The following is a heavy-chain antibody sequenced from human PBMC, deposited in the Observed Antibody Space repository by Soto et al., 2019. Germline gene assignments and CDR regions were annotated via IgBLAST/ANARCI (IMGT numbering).Heavy chain of an antibody. J-gene: IGHJ4*02. CDR2: ISAYNGNA. V-gene: IGHV1-18*01. Sequence: ASVKVSCKTSGYTFTSYGISWVRQAPGQGLEWMGWISAYNGNANYAQKLQGRVTMTTDTSTSTAYMELRSLRSDDTAVYYCARAGEGGGWYRDKYYLDYWGQGTLVTVSS. D-gene: IGHD6-19*01. CDR3: ARAGEGGGWYRDKYYLDY. CDR1: GYTFTSYG.